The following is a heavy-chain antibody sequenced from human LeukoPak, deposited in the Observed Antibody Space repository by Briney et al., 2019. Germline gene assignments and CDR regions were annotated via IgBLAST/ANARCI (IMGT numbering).Heavy chain of an antibody. CDR2: ITTGDGNT. V-gene: IGHV3-23*01. CDR3: AKDGGLWVSAHWGDS. D-gene: IGHD7-27*01. Sequence: GGSLRLSCTASGFTFSSYAMTWVRQAPGKGLKWVSTITTGDGNTYYTDSVKGRFTVSRDDSKNTLYLQMNSLRAEDTAVYYCAKDGGLWVSAHWGDSWGRGTLVTVSS. J-gene: IGHJ4*02. CDR1: GFTFSSYA.